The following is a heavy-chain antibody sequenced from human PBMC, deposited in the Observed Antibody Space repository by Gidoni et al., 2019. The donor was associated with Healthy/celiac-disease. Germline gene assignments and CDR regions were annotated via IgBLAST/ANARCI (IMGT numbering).Heavy chain of an antibody. Sequence: AASGFTSSSSAMHSVRQAPGKGLEWVAVISYDGSNKYYEDSVKGRFTISRDNSKNTLYLQMNSLRAEDTAVYYCARDLVVTAFDYWGQGTLVTVSS. J-gene: IGHJ4*02. CDR2: ISYDGSNK. CDR3: ARDLVVTAFDY. V-gene: IGHV3-30-3*01. CDR1: GFTSSSSA. D-gene: IGHD2-21*02.